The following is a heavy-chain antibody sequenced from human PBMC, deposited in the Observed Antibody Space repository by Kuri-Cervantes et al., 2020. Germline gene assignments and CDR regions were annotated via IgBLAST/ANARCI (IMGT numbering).Heavy chain of an antibody. Sequence: SGPTLVKPTQTLTLTCTFSGFSLSTSGVGVGWIRQPPGKALEWFALIYWNDDKRYSPSLKSRLTITKDTSKNQVVLTMTNMDPVDTATYYCAHTKPSDWNDRGHYFDYWGQGTLVTVSS. V-gene: IGHV2-5*01. D-gene: IGHD1-1*01. CDR1: GFSLSTSGVG. J-gene: IGHJ4*02. CDR2: IYWNDDK. CDR3: AHTKPSDWNDRGHYFDY.